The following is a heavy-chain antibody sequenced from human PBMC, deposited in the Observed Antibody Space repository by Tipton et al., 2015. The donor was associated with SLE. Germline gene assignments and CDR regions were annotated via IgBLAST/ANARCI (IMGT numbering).Heavy chain of an antibody. CDR3: ARGKQLVDY. CDR2: IYYSGST. Sequence: GLVKPSETLSLTCTVSGGSISSHYWSWIRQPPGKGLEWIGYIYYSGSTNYNPSLKSRVTISVDTSKNQFSLKLSSVTAADTAVYYCARGKQLVDYWGQGTLVTVSS. D-gene: IGHD6-6*01. J-gene: IGHJ4*02. V-gene: IGHV4-59*11. CDR1: GGSISSHY.